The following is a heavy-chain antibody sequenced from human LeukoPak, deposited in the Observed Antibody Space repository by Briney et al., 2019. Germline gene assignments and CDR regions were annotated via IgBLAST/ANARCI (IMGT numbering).Heavy chain of an antibody. CDR1: GFTFRSYW. D-gene: IGHD1-26*01. V-gene: IGHV3-30*03. CDR3: ARDREHLHYYGMDV. J-gene: IGHJ6*02. Sequence: GGSPRLSCAASGFTFRSYWMTWVRQAPGKGLEWVSLISYDGSDKYYADSVKGRFTVSRDNFMNTVYLQMNSLRVEDTAVYYCARDREHLHYYGMDVWGQGTTVAVSS. CDR2: ISYDGSDK.